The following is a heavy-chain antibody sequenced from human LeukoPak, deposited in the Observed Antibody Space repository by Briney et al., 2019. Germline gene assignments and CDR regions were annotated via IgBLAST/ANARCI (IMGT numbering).Heavy chain of an antibody. Sequence: ASVKVSCKASGYRFTNYGISWVRQAPGQGPEWMGWISAYNGNTNYAQKLQGRVTMTTDTSTSTGYMELRSLRSDDTAVYYCAKGYSSAPLDYWGQGTLVTVSS. CDR1: GYRFTNYG. J-gene: IGHJ4*02. D-gene: IGHD6-19*01. V-gene: IGHV1-18*01. CDR2: ISAYNGNT. CDR3: AKGYSSAPLDY.